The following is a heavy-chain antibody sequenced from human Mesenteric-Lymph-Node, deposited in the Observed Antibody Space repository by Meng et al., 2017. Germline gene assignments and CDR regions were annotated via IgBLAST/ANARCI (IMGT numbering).Heavy chain of an antibody. CDR1: GGSFSGYY. J-gene: IGHJ6*02. D-gene: IGHD6-6*01. CDR2: INHSGST. CDR3: ARGKRNRFPHGRYSSSSHVSSGIDV. Sequence: SETLSLTCAVYGGSFSGYYWSWIRQPPGKGLEWIGEINHSGSTNYNPSLKSRVTISVDTSKNQFSLKLSSVTAADTAVYYCARGKRNRFPHGRYSSSSHVSSGIDVWGQGTTVTVSS. V-gene: IGHV4-34*01.